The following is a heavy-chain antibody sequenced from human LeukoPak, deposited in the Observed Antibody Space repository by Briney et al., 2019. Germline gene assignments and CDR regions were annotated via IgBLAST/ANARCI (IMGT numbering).Heavy chain of an antibody. J-gene: IGHJ4*02. Sequence: PGGSLRLSCAASGIIFSNYAMTWVRQAPGKGLEWVSGISGSGGSPYYADSVKGRFTISRDNSKNTLYLQMHTLRAEDTAVYCCARGYFSDRSGYYYTSTSAFDYWGQGTLVTVSS. CDR3: ARGYFSDRSGYYYTSTSAFDY. V-gene: IGHV3-23*01. D-gene: IGHD3-22*01. CDR1: GIIFSNYA. CDR2: ISGSGGSP.